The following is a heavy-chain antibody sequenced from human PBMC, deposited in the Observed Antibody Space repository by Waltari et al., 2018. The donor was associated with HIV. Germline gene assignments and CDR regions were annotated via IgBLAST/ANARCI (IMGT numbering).Heavy chain of an antibody. D-gene: IGHD2-15*01. CDR2: IRYDGNTK. CDR1: ALCIRSST. V-gene: IGHV3-30*02. J-gene: IGHJ6*02. CDR3: AKELRSGYSYYYYGMDV. Sequence: SGGVLLQPGASQTLYYVSAALCIRSSTTTRLRQAAGKVLEWVTFIRYDGNTKYYADSVKGRFTISRDNSKNTLYLQMISLRAEDTAVYYCAKELRSGYSYYYYGMDVWGQGTTVTVSS.